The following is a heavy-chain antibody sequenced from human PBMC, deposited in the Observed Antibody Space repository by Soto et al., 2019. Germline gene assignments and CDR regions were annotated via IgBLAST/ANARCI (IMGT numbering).Heavy chain of an antibody. Sequence: QVHLQESGPGLVKPSETLSLTCSVSNDSIRSDNWWSWVRQPPAKGLEWIGEIFHSGSSNNNPSLKSRVTLSVDQTKNEFSLKLNSVTAADTAVYCCARRLFVRGTLGYYDYWGEGTLVTVSS. CDR2: IFHSGSS. D-gene: IGHD3-10*02. J-gene: IGHJ4*02. V-gene: IGHV4-4*01. CDR1: NDSIRSDNW. CDR3: ARRLFVRGTLGYYDY.